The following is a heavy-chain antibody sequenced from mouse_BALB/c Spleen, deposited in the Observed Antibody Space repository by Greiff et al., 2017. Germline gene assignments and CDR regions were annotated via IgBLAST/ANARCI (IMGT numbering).Heavy chain of an antibody. CDR2: IDPENGDT. Sequence: VQLQQSGAELVRSGASVKLSCTASGFNIKDYYMHWVKQRPEQGLEWIGWIDPENGDTEYAPKFQGKVTMTADTSSNTAYLQLSSLTSEDTAVYYCNYYGSSWYFDVWGAGTTVTVSS. J-gene: IGHJ1*01. CDR3: NYYGSSWYFDV. V-gene: IGHV14-4*02. D-gene: IGHD1-1*01. CDR1: GFNIKDYY.